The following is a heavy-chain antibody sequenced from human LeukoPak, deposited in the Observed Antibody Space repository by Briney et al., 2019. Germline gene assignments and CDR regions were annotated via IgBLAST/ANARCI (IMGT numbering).Heavy chain of an antibody. CDR2: IYYSGST. Sequence: PSETLSLTCTVSGGSISSYYWSWIRQPPGKGLEWIGYIYYSGSTNYNPSLKSRVTTSVDTSKNQFSLKLSSVTAADTAVYYCAAGYSSGWYGYWGQGTLVTVSS. CDR3: AAGYSSGWYGY. CDR1: GGSISSYY. D-gene: IGHD6-19*01. J-gene: IGHJ4*02. V-gene: IGHV4-59*08.